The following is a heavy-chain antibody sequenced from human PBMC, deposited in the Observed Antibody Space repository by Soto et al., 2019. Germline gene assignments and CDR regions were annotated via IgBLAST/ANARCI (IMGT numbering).Heavy chain of an antibody. CDR1: GFTFSSYW. Sequence: GGSLRLSCAASGFTFSSYWMSWVRQAPGKGLEWVANIKQDGSEKYYVDSVKGRFTISRDNAKNSLYLQMNSLRAEDTAMYYCARPWAVGATIDYEYWGQGTQVTVSS. V-gene: IGHV3-7*03. CDR3: ARPWAVGATIDYEY. J-gene: IGHJ4*02. D-gene: IGHD1-26*01. CDR2: IKQDGSEK.